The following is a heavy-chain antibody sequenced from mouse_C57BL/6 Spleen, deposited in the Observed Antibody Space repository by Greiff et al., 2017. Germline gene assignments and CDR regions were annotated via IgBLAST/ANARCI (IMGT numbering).Heavy chain of an antibody. J-gene: IGHJ3*01. V-gene: IGHV1-55*01. D-gene: IGHD2-4*01. CDR3: ARHEEYYDYGGGFAY. CDR2: IYPGSGST. CDR1: GYTFTSYW. Sequence: QVQLQQSGAELVKPGASVKMSCKASGYTFTSYWITWVKQRPGQGLEWIGDIYPGSGSTNYNEKFKSKATLTVDTSSSTASMQLSSLTSEDSAVYVCARHEEYYDYGGGFAYWGQGTLVTVSA.